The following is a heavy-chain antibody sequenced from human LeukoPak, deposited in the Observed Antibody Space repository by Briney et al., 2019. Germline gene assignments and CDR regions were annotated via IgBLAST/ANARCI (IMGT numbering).Heavy chain of an antibody. J-gene: IGHJ4*02. V-gene: IGHV4-39*01. CDR1: GGSISSSSYY. D-gene: IGHD3/OR15-3a*01. CDR2: IYYTGTT. CDR3: ARGLGPFDD. Sequence: SETLSLTCTVSGGSISSSSYYWGWIRQPPGKGLEWIGTIYYTGTTYYNPSLESRITISVDTSKNQFSLKLTSVTAADTAAYFCARGLGPFDDWGQGTLVTVSS.